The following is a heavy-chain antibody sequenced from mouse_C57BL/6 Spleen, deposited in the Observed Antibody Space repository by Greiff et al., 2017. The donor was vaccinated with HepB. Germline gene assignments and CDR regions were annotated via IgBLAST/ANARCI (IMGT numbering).Heavy chain of an antibody. V-gene: IGHV1-19*01. CDR1: GYTFTDYY. CDR3: ARGGLVRDYYAMDY. CDR2: INPYNGGT. D-gene: IGHD3-3*01. J-gene: IGHJ4*01. Sequence: VQLQQSGPVLVKPGASVKMSCKASGYTFTDYYMNWVKQSHGKSLEWIGVINPYNGGTSYNQKFKGKATLTVDKSSSTAYMELNSLTSEDSAVYYCARGGLVRDYYAMDYWGQGTSVTVSS.